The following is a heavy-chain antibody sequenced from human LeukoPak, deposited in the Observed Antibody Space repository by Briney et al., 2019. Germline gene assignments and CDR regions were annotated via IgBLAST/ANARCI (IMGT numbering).Heavy chain of an antibody. CDR3: AKVGFSGTMVRGVFDY. J-gene: IGHJ4*02. Sequence: GGSLRLSCAASGFTFSSYSINWVRQAAGKGLEWVSAISGSGGSTYYADSVKGRFTISRDNSKNTLYLQMNSLRAEDTAVYYCAKVGFSGTMVRGVFDYWGQGTLVTVSS. V-gene: IGHV3-23*01. CDR1: GFTFSSYS. D-gene: IGHD3-10*01. CDR2: ISGSGGST.